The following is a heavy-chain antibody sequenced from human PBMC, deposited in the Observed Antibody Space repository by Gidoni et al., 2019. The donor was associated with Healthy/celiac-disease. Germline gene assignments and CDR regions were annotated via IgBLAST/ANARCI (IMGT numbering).Heavy chain of an antibody. J-gene: IGHJ4*02. CDR1: GFTFSSYA. D-gene: IGHD3-3*01. CDR2: ISGSGGST. Sequence: EVQLLESGGGLVQPGGSLRLSCAASGFTFSSYALSWVRQAPGKGLEWVSAISGSGGSTYYADSVKGRFTIARDNSKNTLYLQMNSLRAEDTAVYYCAKVFSGFWSGYHLDYWGQGTLVTVSS. V-gene: IGHV3-23*01. CDR3: AKVFSGFWSGYHLDY.